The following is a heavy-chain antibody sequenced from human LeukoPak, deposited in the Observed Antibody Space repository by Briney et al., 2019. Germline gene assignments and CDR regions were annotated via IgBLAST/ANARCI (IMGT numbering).Heavy chain of an antibody. CDR3: ARQEDSSGYYHYY. Sequence: GSVKVSCKASGYTFTGYYMHWVRQAPGQGLEWMGIINPSGGYTTYAQKFQGRVTMTRDTSTSTVSMELSSLRSEDTAVYFCARQEDSSGYYHYYWGQGTLVTVSS. V-gene: IGHV1-46*01. CDR1: GYTFTGYY. D-gene: IGHD3-22*01. CDR2: INPSGGYT. J-gene: IGHJ4*02.